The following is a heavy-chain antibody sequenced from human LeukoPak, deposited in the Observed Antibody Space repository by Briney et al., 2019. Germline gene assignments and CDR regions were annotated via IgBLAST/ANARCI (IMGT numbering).Heavy chain of an antibody. Sequence: PSETLSLTCTVSGGSISSSSYYWGWIRQPPGKGLEWIGSIYYSGSTYYNPSLKSRVTISVDTSKNQFSLKLSSVTAADTAVYYCATWFGELQFDYWGQGTLVTVSS. J-gene: IGHJ4*02. CDR2: IYYSGST. D-gene: IGHD3-10*01. CDR1: GGSISSSSYY. V-gene: IGHV4-39*01. CDR3: ATWFGELQFDY.